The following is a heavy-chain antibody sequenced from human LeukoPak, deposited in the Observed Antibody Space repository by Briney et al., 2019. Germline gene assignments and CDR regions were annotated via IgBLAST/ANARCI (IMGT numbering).Heavy chain of an antibody. CDR1: GYTFTSYD. D-gene: IGHD6-19*01. Sequence: ASVKVSCKASGYTFTSYDINWVRQATGQGLEWMGWMNPNSGNTGYAQKFQGRVTMTRNTSISTAYMELSSLRSEDTAVYYCARGSYSSGWFSLSYWGQGTLVTVSS. CDR3: ARGSYSSGWFSLSY. V-gene: IGHV1-8*01. CDR2: MNPNSGNT. J-gene: IGHJ4*02.